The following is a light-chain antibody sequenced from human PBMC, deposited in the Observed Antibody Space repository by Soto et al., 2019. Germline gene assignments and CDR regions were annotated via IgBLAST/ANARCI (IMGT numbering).Light chain of an antibody. CDR3: QQYYTWPRGT. J-gene: IGKJ1*01. V-gene: IGKV3-15*01. Sequence: EIVMTQSPCTLSVSPGEILTLSCRSNRNIISNLAWYQQKPGQAPRLLIFFASTRTTGVPDRFSGSGSGTDFTLTISSLQSADFGVYYCQQYYTWPRGTFGQGTMV. CDR2: FAS. CDR1: RNIISN.